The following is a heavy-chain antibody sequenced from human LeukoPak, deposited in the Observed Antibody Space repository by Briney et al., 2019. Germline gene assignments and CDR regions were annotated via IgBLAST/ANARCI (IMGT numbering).Heavy chain of an antibody. D-gene: IGHD6-19*01. J-gene: IGHJ4*02. CDR1: GFTFSNHA. V-gene: IGHV3-23*01. CDR3: ARTVAGDN. Sequence: GSLRLSCAASGFTFSNHAMNWVRQAPGKGLGWVSAISGSGASTYFADSVRGRLTISRDNSKNTLYLQMNSLRAEDTAIYYCARTVAGDNWGQGTLVTVSS. CDR2: ISGSGAST.